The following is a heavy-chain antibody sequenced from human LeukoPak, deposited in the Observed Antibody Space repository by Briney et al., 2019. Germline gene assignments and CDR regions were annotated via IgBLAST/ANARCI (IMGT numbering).Heavy chain of an antibody. CDR3: ARVRELLPDY. CDR1: GGSFSGYY. V-gene: IGHV4-34*01. CDR2: NNHSGST. Sequence: SETLSLTCAVYGGSFSGYYWSWIRQPPGKGLEWIGENNHSGSTNYNPSLKSRVTISVDTPKNQFSLKLSSVTAADTAVYYCARVRELLPDYWGQGTLLTVSS. J-gene: IGHJ4*02. D-gene: IGHD1-26*01.